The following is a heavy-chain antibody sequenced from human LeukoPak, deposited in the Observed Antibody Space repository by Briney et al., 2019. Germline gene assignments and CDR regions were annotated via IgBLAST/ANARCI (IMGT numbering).Heavy chain of an antibody. J-gene: IGHJ6*03. CDR1: GFTFRSYG. CDR3: AKDRCSNGIGCYYYYMDV. V-gene: IGHV3-30*02. CDR2: IQNDVSNE. Sequence: PGGSLRLSCAASGFTFRSYGMHWVRQAPGKGLEWVAYIQNDVSNEQYADSVKGRFSISRDSSKNILYLQMNSLRAEDTAVYYCAKDRCSNGIGCYYYYMDVWGKGTTVTISS. D-gene: IGHD2-8*01.